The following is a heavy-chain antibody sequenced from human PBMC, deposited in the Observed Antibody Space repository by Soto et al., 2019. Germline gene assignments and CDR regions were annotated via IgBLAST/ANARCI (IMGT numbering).Heavy chain of an antibody. J-gene: IGHJ1*01. Sequence: ASVKVSCKASGYTFTDFFVHWVRQAPGQGLEWMGWINPHDGGTKYAQKFQGRVTMTWDTSISTAFTELNGLRPDDTAIYFCARAGSFGVDEYFQYWGEGAMVAVYS. V-gene: IGHV1-2*02. CDR1: GYTFTDFF. CDR2: INPHDGGT. D-gene: IGHD3-3*02. CDR3: ARAGSFGVDEYFQY.